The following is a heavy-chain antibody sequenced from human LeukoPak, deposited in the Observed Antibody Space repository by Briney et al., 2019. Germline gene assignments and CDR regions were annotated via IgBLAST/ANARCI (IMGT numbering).Heavy chain of an antibody. D-gene: IGHD1-26*01. CDR3: ARYIVSYPHDAFDI. J-gene: IGHJ3*02. CDR1: DYSISSGYGYY. CDR2: IYHSGIT. V-gene: IGHV4-38-2*02. Sequence: SETLSLPCTVSDYSISSGYGYYWGWIRQPPGKGLEWIGNIYHSGITYYNHFNSSLKSRVTISVDTSKKQFSLKLSSVTAADTAFYYCARYIVSYPHDAFDIWGQGTMVTVSS.